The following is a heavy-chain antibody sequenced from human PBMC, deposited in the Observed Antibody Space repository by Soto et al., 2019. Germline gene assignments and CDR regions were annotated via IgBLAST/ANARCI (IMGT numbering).Heavy chain of an antibody. D-gene: IGHD3-16*01. CDR3: ARVELRPDV. CDR1: GYTFTSYD. CDR2: MNPNSVNT. J-gene: IGHJ6*02. V-gene: IGHV1-8*01. Sequence: QVQLVQSGAEVKKPGASVKVSCKDSGYTFTSYDINWVRQATGQGLELMGWMNPNSVNTGYAQKFQGRVTMTRTTSLSTAYMELSSLRSEDTAVYYCARVELRPDVWGLGTTVTVSS.